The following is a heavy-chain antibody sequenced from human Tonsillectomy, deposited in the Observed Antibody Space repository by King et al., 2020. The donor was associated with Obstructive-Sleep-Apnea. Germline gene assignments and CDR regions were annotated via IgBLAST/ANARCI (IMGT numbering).Heavy chain of an antibody. CDR1: GGSISSGAYS. Sequence: QLQESGPGLVKPSQTLSLTCAVSGGSISSGAYSWSWIRQPPGKGLGWIGYIYYSGSTHYNPSLKRRVTISVDTSKNQFSLKLSSVTAADTAVYYCARGGDYGDYRTAVGADYWGQGTLVTVSS. CDR3: ARGGDYGDYRTAVGADY. CDR2: IYYSGST. D-gene: IGHD4-17*01. V-gene: IGHV4-30-4*07. J-gene: IGHJ4*02.